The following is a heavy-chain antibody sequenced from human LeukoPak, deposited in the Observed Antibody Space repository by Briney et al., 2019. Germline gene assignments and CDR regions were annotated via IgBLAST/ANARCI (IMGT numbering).Heavy chain of an antibody. CDR2: IYYSGST. Sequence: SETLSLTCTVSGGSISSGGYYWSWIRQHPGKGLEWIGYIYYSGSTYNNPSLKSRVTISLDTSKNQFSLKLSSVTAADTAVYYCARAAITMIVGFGSAFDIWGQGTMVTVSS. D-gene: IGHD3-22*01. V-gene: IGHV4-31*03. CDR3: ARAAITMIVGFGSAFDI. CDR1: GGSISSGGYY. J-gene: IGHJ3*02.